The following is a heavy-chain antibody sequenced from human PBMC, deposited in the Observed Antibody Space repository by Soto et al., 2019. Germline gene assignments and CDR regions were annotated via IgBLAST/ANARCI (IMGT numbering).Heavy chain of an antibody. CDR2: IYNDGTYS. CDR1: VFIFKIYW. V-gene: IGHV3-74*01. D-gene: IGHD3-10*01. J-gene: IGHJ4*02. Sequence: LRLAWAASVFIFKIYWIHCVRQSPCKGLVWISRIYNDGTYSDYADSVRGRFTISRDNVNDTLYLQMNNLRAEDSGLYYCTRGPRPISTGTGAYWGQGTQVTVSS. CDR3: TRGPRPISTGTGAY.